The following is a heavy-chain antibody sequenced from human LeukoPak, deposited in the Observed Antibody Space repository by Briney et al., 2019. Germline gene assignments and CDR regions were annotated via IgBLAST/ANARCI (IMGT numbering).Heavy chain of an antibody. Sequence: SSETLSLTCTVSGGSISSGGYYWSWIRQHPGKGLGGMGYIYYSGSTYYNPSLKSRVTISVDTSKNQFSLKLSSVTAADTAVYYCARGGRRSHYYGSVTGGYFDLWGRGTLVTVSS. CDR2: IYYSGST. J-gene: IGHJ2*01. V-gene: IGHV4-31*03. CDR1: GGSISSGGYY. D-gene: IGHD3-10*01. CDR3: ARGGRRSHYYGSVTGGYFDL.